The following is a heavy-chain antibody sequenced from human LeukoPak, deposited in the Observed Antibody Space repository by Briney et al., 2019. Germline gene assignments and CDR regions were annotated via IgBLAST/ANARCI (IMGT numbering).Heavy chain of an antibody. CDR2: INAGNGNT. CDR3: ARERPTDYSYYYGMDV. V-gene: IGHV1-3*01. Sequence: ASVKVSCKASGYTFTSYAMHWVRQAPGQRLEWMGWINAGNGNTKYSQKFQGRVTITRDTSASTAYMELSSLRSEDTAVYYCARERPTDYSYYYGMDVWGQGTTVTVSS. D-gene: IGHD2-15*01. CDR1: GYTFTSYA. J-gene: IGHJ6*02.